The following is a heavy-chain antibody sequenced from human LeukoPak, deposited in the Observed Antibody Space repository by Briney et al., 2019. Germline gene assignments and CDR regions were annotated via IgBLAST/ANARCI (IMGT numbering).Heavy chain of an antibody. Sequence: PSETLSLTCAVYGGSFSGYYWSWIRQPPGKGLEWIGEINHSGSTNYNPSLKSRVTISVDTSKNQFSLKLSSVTAADTAVYYCARLLYCSDGSCLNWFDAWGQGTLVTVSS. D-gene: IGHD2-15*01. CDR2: INHSGST. CDR3: ARLLYCSDGSCLNWFDA. CDR1: GGSFSGYY. V-gene: IGHV4-34*01. J-gene: IGHJ5*02.